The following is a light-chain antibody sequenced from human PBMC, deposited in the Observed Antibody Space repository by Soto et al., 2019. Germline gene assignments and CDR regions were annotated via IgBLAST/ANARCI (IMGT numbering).Light chain of an antibody. CDR3: SSYTSIIAVV. J-gene: IGLJ2*01. CDR1: SNDIGAYNY. V-gene: IGLV2-14*03. Sequence: QSALTQPASVSGSPGQSITISCTGTSNDIGAYNYVSWYQQHPGKAPKLLIYDVIHRPSGVSDRFSGSKSGRTASLTISGLQPEDEADYYCSSYTSIIAVVFGGGTKLTVL. CDR2: DVI.